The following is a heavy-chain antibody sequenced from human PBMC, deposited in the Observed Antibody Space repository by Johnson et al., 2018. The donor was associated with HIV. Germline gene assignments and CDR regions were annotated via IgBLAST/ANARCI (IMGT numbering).Heavy chain of an antibody. Sequence: QVQLVESGGGLVKPGGSLRLSCAASGFTFSDYYMSWIRQAPGKGLEWVSIIYGGGSTYYADSVKGRFTNSRDNAKNSLYLQMDSLRAEDTTVYYCARVRGGTGHGAFDIWGQGTMVTVSS. J-gene: IGHJ3*02. CDR3: ARVRGGTGHGAFDI. CDR2: IIYGGGST. V-gene: IGHV3-11*04. CDR1: GFTFSDYY.